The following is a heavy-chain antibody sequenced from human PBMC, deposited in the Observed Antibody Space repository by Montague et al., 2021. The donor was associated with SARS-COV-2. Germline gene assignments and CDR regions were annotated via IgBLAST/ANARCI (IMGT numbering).Heavy chain of an antibody. CDR1: GFSFSDYA. Sequence: SLRLSCAASGFSFSDYAMHWVRQAPGLALEWVAVIWYDGSNSYYADSVKGRFTISRDNSKNAVYLQMNSLTADDTAIYYCAREKKEVQMDCWGLGTLVTVSS. D-gene: IGHD5-24*01. J-gene: IGHJ4*02. V-gene: IGHV3-33*01. CDR2: IWYDGSNS. CDR3: AREKKEVQMDC.